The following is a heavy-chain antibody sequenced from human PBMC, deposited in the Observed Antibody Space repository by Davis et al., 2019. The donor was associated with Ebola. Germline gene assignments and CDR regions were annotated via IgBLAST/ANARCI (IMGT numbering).Heavy chain of an antibody. V-gene: IGHV1-46*01. CDR2: INPSAGYT. CDR1: GYTFSDHY. CDR3: ARDGPDYYGLDV. Sequence: ASVTVSCKASGYTFSDHYIHWVRQAPGQGLEWMGVINPSAGYTNYAQKFQGRVTITRDTSTSTVYMEVRRLRSDDTAVYYCARDGPDYYGLDVWGKGTAVTVSS. J-gene: IGHJ6*04.